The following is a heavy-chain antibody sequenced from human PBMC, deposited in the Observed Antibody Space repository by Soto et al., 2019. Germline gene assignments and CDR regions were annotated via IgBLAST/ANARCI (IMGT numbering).Heavy chain of an antibody. V-gene: IGHV1-69*12. D-gene: IGHD1-26*01. Sequence: QVHLVQSGAEVKKPGSSVKVSCKASGGTFSRYSINWVRQAPGQGLEWMGGIIPMFRTVNYAQKFQGRVTIAADDSTSTAYMELSSLRSDDTGVYFCATSRGWELLRDSWGQGTLVTVSS. CDR3: ATSRGWELLRDS. J-gene: IGHJ4*02. CDR1: GGTFSRYS. CDR2: IIPMFRTV.